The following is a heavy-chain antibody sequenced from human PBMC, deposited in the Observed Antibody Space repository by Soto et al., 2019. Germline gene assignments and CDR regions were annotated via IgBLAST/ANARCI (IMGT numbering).Heavy chain of an antibody. J-gene: IGHJ2*01. Sequence: QVQLQESGPGLVQPSQTLSLTCSVSSDSINVGSYSWNWIRQFPWKGLEWIGYTSYSGTTNYNPSLNSRATISVDTSKNAFSLRLTSVTAADTAVYYCARDKGAQFDWYFDLWGRGTLVTVS. CDR1: SDSINVGSYS. D-gene: IGHD3-10*01. CDR2: TSYSGTT. V-gene: IGHV4-31*03. CDR3: ARDKGAQFDWYFDL.